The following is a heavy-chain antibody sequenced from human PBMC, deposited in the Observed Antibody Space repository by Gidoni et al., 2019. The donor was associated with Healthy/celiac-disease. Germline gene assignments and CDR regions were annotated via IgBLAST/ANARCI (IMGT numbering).Heavy chain of an antibody. D-gene: IGHD6-13*01. CDR2: INPSSGGT. V-gene: IGHV1-2*02. CDR3: ARGGAAAGSWFDP. J-gene: IGHJ5*02. Sequence: VQLVQSGAEVKKPGASVKVSCKASGYPFTGYYMHWVRQAPGQGLEWMGWINPSSGGTNYAQKFQGRVTMTRDTSISTAYMELSRLRSDDTAVYYCARGGAAAGSWFDPWGQGTLVTVSS. CDR1: GYPFTGYY.